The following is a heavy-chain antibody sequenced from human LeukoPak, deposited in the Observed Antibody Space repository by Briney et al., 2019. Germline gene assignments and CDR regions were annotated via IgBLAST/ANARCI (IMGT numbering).Heavy chain of an antibody. CDR2: INHSGST. J-gene: IGHJ4*02. V-gene: IGHV4-34*01. D-gene: IGHD2-2*01. CDR1: GVSFSGYY. Sequence: PSETLSLTCAVSGVSFSGYYWSWIRQPPGKGLEWIAEINHSGSTNYNPSLKSRVTISVDTSKNQFSLKLSSVTAADTAVYYCARGASGYCSSTSCYYFDYWGQGTLVTVSS. CDR3: ARGASGYCSSTSCYYFDY.